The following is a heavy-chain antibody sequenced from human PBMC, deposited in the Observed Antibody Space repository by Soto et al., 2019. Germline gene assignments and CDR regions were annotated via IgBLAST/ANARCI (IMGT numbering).Heavy chain of an antibody. CDR1: GYTFTSYA. D-gene: IGHD6-6*01. V-gene: IGHV1-3*01. Sequence: ASVKVSCKASGYTFTSYAMHWVRQAPGQRLEWMGWINAGNGNTKYSQKFQGRVTITRDTSASTAYMELSSLRSEDTAVYYCARDQSLEDYYYYYMDVRGKGTTVTVSS. J-gene: IGHJ6*03. CDR3: ARDQSLEDYYYYYMDV. CDR2: INAGNGNT.